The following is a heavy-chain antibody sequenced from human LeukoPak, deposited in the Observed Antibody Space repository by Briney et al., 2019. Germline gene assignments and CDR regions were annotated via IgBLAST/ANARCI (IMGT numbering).Heavy chain of an antibody. J-gene: IGHJ3*02. CDR2: IIPIFGTA. D-gene: IGHD3-10*01. CDR3: ARGEPKTLWFGDSAFDI. V-gene: IGHV1-69*06. Sequence: ASVKVSCKASGGIFSSYAISWVRQAPGQGLEWMGGIIPIFGTANYAQKFQGRVTITADKSTSTAYMELSSLRSEDTAVYYCARGEPKTLWFGDSAFDIWGQGTMVTVSS. CDR1: GGIFSSYA.